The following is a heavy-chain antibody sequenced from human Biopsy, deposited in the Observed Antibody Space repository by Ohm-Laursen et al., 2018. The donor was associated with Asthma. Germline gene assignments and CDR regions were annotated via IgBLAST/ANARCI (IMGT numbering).Heavy chain of an antibody. CDR3: ARDSYSSGLYDDFES. V-gene: IGHV3-11*01. J-gene: IGHJ4*02. D-gene: IGHD6-19*01. CDR2: INGKSNSI. CDR1: GGSINIGDYY. Sequence: LSLTCTVSGGSINIGDYYMSWIRQAPGKGLEWISYINGKSNSIEYADSVKGRFTISRDNAKNSLYLQMNSLRAEDTAVHYCARDSYSSGLYDDFESWGQGTLVTVSS.